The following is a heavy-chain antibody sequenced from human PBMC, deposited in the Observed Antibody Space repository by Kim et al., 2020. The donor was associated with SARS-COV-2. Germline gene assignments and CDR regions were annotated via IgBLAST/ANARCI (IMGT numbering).Heavy chain of an antibody. J-gene: IGHJ4*02. Sequence: SETLSLTCTVSGGSISSYYWSWIQQPPGKGLEWVGYIYYSGSTNYNPSLKSRDTISVDTSKNQFFLNLSSATAADTAVYYCARRGGIYYGYFDYWGQGTLVTVAA. CDR2: IYYSGST. D-gene: IGHD1-26*01. CDR3: ARRGGIYYGYFDY. V-gene: IGHV4-59*08. CDR1: GGSISSYY.